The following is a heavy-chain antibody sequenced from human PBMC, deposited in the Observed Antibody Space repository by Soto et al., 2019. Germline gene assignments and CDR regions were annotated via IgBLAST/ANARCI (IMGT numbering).Heavy chain of an antibody. V-gene: IGHV6-1*01. Sequence: SQTVSLTCAISGDRVSNNIVSWNWIRQSPSRGLEWLGRTYYRSKWFDDYAVSVKSRITINPDTSKNQFSLQLNSVTPEDTALYYCARELGIAVARYDYWSHGTLVTVSS. CDR2: TYYRSKWFD. D-gene: IGHD6-19*01. CDR1: GDRVSNNIVS. CDR3: ARELGIAVARYDY. J-gene: IGHJ4*01.